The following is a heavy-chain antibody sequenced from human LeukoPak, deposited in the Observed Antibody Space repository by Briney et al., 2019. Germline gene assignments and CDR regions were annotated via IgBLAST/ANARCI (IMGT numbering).Heavy chain of an antibody. CDR1: GYTFTSYG. CDR3: ARETITMVRGVIVNWFDP. V-gene: IGHV1-18*01. D-gene: IGHD3-10*01. J-gene: IGHJ5*02. CDR2: ISAYNGNT. Sequence: ASVKVSCKASGYTFTSYGISWVRQAPGQGLEWRGWISAYNGNTNYAQKLQGRVTMTTDTSTSTAYMELRSLRSDDTAVYYCARETITMVRGVIVNWFDPWGQGTLVTVSS.